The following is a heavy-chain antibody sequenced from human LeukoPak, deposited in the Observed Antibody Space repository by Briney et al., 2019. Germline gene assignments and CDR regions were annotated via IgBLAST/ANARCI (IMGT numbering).Heavy chain of an antibody. J-gene: IGHJ3*02. CDR1: GYSISSGYY. CDR2: IYHSGST. D-gene: IGHD4-17*01. CDR3: ARHVYHPVTTVWAFDI. V-gene: IGHV4-38-2*01. Sequence: SETLSLTCAVSGYSISSGYYWGWIRQPPGKGLEWIGSIYHSGSTYYNPSLKSRVTISVDTSKNQFSLKPSSVTAADTAVYYCARHVYHPVTTVWAFDIWGQGTMVTVSS.